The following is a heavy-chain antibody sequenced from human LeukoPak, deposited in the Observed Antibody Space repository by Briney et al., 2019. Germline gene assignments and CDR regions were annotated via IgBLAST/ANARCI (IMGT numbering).Heavy chain of an antibody. CDR1: GYTFTNYD. Sequence: ASVKVSCKASGYTFTNYDINWVRQATGQGLEWMGWMNPNSGNTGYAQKFQGRGTMTRNTSISTAYMELSSLRSEDTAVYYCARGPARSIAVRGWFDPWGQGTLVTVSS. J-gene: IGHJ5*02. CDR2: MNPNSGNT. V-gene: IGHV1-8*01. CDR3: ARGPARSIAVRGWFDP. D-gene: IGHD6-6*01.